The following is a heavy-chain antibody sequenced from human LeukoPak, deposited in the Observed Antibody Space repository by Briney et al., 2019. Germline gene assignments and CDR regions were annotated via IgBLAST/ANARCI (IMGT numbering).Heavy chain of an antibody. CDR2: IRSSSRTI. J-gene: IGHJ3*02. V-gene: IGHV3-48*01. CDR1: GFTFSSYS. CDR3: AKELGLYPYSMVRGVPAAFDI. D-gene: IGHD3-10*01. Sequence: QSGGSLRLSCAASGFTFSSYSMNWVRRAPGKGLEWVSYIRSSSRTIYYADSVKGRFTISRDNAKNSLYLQMNSLRAEDTAVYYCAKELGLYPYSMVRGVPAAFDIWGQGTMVTVSS.